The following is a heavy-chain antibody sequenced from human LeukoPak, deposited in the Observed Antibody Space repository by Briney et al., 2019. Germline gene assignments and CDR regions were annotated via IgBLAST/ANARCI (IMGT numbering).Heavy chain of an antibody. CDR2: INHSGST. D-gene: IGHD3-10*01. Sequence: SETLSLTCAVYGGSFSGYYWSWLRQPPGKGLEWIGEINHSGSTNYNPSLKSRVTISVDTSKNQFSLKLTSVTAADMAVYYCARASIMVRGYNWFDPWGQGTLVTVSS. V-gene: IGHV4-34*01. CDR1: GGSFSGYY. J-gene: IGHJ5*02. CDR3: ARASIMVRGYNWFDP.